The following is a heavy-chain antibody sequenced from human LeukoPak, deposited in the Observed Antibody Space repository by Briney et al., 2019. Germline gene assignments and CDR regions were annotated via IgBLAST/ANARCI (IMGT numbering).Heavy chain of an antibody. CDR3: ARLSNVDTAMVT. Sequence: PSQTLSLACAVSGGSISSGGYSWSWIRQPPGTGLEWIGYIYHSGSTYYNPSLKSRVTISVDRSKNQFSLKLSSVTAADTAVYYCARLSNVDTAMVTWGQGTLVTVSS. CDR1: GGSISSGGYS. D-gene: IGHD5-18*01. CDR2: IYHSGST. J-gene: IGHJ5*02. V-gene: IGHV4-30-2*01.